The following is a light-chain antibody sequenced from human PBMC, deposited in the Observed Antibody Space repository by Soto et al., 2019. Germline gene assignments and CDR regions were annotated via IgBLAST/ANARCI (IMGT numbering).Light chain of an antibody. CDR3: SSLTTTDTVI. CDR2: DVS. V-gene: IGLV2-14*03. Sequence: QSALTQPASVSGSPGQSITISCTGTSSDIGKYNYVSWYQQQPGKAPKLIISDVSSWPSGISYRISGSKSGNTASLTISRLQPEDEADYYCSSLTTTDTVIFGGGTKLTVL. CDR1: SSDIGKYNY. J-gene: IGLJ2*01.